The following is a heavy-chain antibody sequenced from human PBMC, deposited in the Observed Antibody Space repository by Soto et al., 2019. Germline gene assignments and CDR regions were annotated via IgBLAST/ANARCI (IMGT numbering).Heavy chain of an antibody. CDR1: GGSFSDSA. V-gene: IGHV1-69*01. J-gene: IGHJ4*02. CDR3: ARGGIVAVPAALSSYDDYTNYRFVS. Sequence: QVQLAQSGAEVRKPGSSVKVSCRASGGSFSDSAFSWVRQAPGRGLEWMGGIIPMFAATKYAQRFQGRVTITPDASTRTVYLALSSLTSDDSAVYYCARGGIVAVPAALSSYDDYTNYRFVSWGQGTLVSVSS. D-gene: IGHD2-15*01. CDR2: IIPMFAAT.